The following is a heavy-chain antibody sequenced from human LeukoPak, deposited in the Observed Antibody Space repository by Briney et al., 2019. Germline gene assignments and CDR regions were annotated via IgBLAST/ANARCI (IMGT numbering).Heavy chain of an antibody. CDR3: ARGLRATHKILANDFDY. Sequence: ASVKVSCKASGYTFTSYDINWVRQATGQGLEWMGWMNPNSGNTGYAQKFQGGVTMTRNTSISTAYMELSSLRSEDTAVYYCARGLRATHKILANDFDYWGQGTLVTVSS. V-gene: IGHV1-8*02. CDR2: MNPNSGNT. D-gene: IGHD2/OR15-2a*01. CDR1: GYTFTSYD. J-gene: IGHJ4*02.